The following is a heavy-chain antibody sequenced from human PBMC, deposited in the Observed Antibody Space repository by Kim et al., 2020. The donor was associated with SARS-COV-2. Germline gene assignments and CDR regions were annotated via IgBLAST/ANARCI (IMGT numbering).Heavy chain of an antibody. V-gene: IGHV3-23*01. CDR3: AKDLHYYGSGSRDAFDI. Sequence: GKGRFTISRDNSKNTLYLQMNSLRAEDTAVYYCAKDLHYYGSGSRDAFDIWGQGTMVTVSS. D-gene: IGHD3-10*01. J-gene: IGHJ3*02.